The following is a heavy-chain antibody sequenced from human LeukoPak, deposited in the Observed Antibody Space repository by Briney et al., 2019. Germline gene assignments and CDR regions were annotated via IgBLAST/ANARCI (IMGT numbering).Heavy chain of an antibody. V-gene: IGHV4-59*01. D-gene: IGHD3-22*01. J-gene: IGHJ3*02. Sequence: PSETLSPTCAVSGGSISTYYWSWIRQPPGKGLEWTGYIHYSGSTNYNPSLKGRVTILVDTSKNQFSLRLSSVTAADTAVYYCARGGLDSNGYWTAFDIWGQGTMVTVSS. CDR2: IHYSGST. CDR1: GGSISTYY. CDR3: ARGGLDSNGYWTAFDI.